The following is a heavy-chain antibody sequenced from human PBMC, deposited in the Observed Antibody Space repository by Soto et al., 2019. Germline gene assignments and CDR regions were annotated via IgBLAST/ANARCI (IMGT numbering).Heavy chain of an antibody. CDR1: GFTFSDYY. J-gene: IGHJ6*02. CDR3: ASSWFGDCSGGSCYSDPYYYYGMDV. Sequence: QVQLVESGGGLVKPGGSLRLSCAASGFTFSDYYMSWIRQAPGKGLEWVSYISSSGSTIYYADSVKGRFTISRDNAKNSLYLQMNRLRAADTAVYYCASSWFGDCSGGSCYSDPYYYYGMDVWGQGTTVTDSS. V-gene: IGHV3-11*01. CDR2: ISSSGSTI. D-gene: IGHD2-15*01.